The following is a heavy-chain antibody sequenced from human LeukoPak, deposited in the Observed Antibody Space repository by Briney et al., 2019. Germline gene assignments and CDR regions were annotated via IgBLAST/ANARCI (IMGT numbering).Heavy chain of an antibody. CDR3: AKDLTWTYYYDSSGSEFDY. V-gene: IGHV3-23*01. D-gene: IGHD3-22*01. CDR2: ISGSGGST. CDR1: GFTFSSYA. Sequence: GGSLRLSCAASGFTFSSYAMSWVRQAPGKGLEWVSAISGSGGSTHYADSVKGRFTISRDNSKNTLYLQMNSLRAEDTAVYYCAKDLTWTYYYDSSGSEFDYWGQGTLVTVSS. J-gene: IGHJ4*02.